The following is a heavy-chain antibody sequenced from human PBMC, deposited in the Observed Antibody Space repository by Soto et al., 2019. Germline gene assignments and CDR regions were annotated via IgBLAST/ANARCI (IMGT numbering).Heavy chain of an antibody. Sequence: QVQLVQSGAEMKQTGASVKLSCQASGYICIHCFMHWVRQAPGQGLEWMGGINPSSVTTTYAKKFQGRVTVTRDTSTSTVYMELSSLGSGDTAMYYCARSLGETTSLFDYWCQGSLVTVSA. CDR3: ARSLGETTSLFDY. CDR2: INPSSVTT. J-gene: IGHJ4*02. V-gene: IGHV1-46*01. D-gene: IGHD1-26*01. CDR1: GYICIHCF.